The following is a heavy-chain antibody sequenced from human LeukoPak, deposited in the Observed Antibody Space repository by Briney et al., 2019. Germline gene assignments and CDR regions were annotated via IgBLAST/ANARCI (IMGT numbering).Heavy chain of an antibody. V-gene: IGHV3-21*04. Sequence: GGSLRLSCAASGFTFSSYSMNWVRQAPGKGLEWVSSISSSSSYIYYADSVKGRFTISRDNSKNTLYLQMNSLRAEDTAMHYCGKDWDDYGDYLPFDYWGLGTLVTVSS. CDR1: GFTFSSYS. D-gene: IGHD4-17*01. J-gene: IGHJ4*02. CDR3: GKDWDDYGDYLPFDY. CDR2: ISSSSSYI.